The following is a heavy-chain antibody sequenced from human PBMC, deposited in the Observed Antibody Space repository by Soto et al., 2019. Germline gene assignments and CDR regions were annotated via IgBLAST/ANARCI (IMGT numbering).Heavy chain of an antibody. CDR2: INPSNDNT. CDR1: NYSFSSFG. Sequence: ASVKVSCKASNYSFSSFGISWMRQAPGQGLEWMAWINPSNDNTNYAQSLQGRVTLTTDTSTSTAYMELRSPRSDDTAVYYCARDPFYSGTNLQVGYFDSWGQGTLVTVSS. V-gene: IGHV1-18*01. D-gene: IGHD1-26*01. J-gene: IGHJ4*02. CDR3: ARDPFYSGTNLQVGYFDS.